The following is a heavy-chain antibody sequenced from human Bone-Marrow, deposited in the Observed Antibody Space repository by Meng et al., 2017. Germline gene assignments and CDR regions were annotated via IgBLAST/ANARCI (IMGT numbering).Heavy chain of an antibody. CDR3: ARARTTGYPYFYSDAVDV. D-gene: IGHD1-1*01. Sequence: SETLSLTCTVSGGSITSYFWSWIRQPPGKGLEFIGYIYFSGMTNYNPSLKSRVTMSVDIPKNQVSLTLRSVSAADTALYYCARARTTGYPYFYSDAVDVWGLGTMVTVSS. J-gene: IGHJ6*02. CDR2: IYFSGMT. CDR1: GGSITSYF. V-gene: IGHV4-59*01.